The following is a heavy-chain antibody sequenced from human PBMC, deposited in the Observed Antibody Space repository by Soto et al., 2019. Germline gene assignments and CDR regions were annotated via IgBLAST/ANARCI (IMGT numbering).Heavy chain of an antibody. CDR1: GGTFSSYR. J-gene: IGHJ4*02. V-gene: IGHV1-69*13. CDR3: ARDSGAKLSSS. Sequence: EASVKVSCKASGGTFSSYRINWLRQAPGQGLEWVGGIVPIYRTADYAQKFQGRVTITADESARTAYLEVRSLKSQDTAVYYCARDSGAKLSSSWGQGTLVTVSS. CDR2: IVPIYRTA. D-gene: IGHD6-13*01.